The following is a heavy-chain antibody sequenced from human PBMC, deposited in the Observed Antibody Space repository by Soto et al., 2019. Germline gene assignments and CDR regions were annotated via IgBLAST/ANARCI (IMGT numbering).Heavy chain of an antibody. D-gene: IGHD5-18*01. CDR3: ARAAFDKLCDY. V-gene: IGHV4-59*01. CDR2: IYYSGTT. J-gene: IGHJ4*02. CDR1: GGSISSYY. Sequence: ETLSLTCTVSGGSISSYYWSWIRQPPGKRLEWIGYIYYSGTTNYNPSLKSRVTMSVDTSKNQFSLKLSSVTAADTAVYYCARAAFDKLCDYWGQGTPVTVSS.